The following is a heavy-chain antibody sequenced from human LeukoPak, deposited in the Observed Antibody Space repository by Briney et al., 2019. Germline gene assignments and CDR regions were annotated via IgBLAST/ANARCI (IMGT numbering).Heavy chain of an antibody. V-gene: IGHV4-34*01. CDR3: ARSSWMDV. Sequence: PSGTLSLTCAVYGGSFSGYYWSWIRQPPGKGLEWIGEINHSGSTNYNPSLKSRVTISVDTSKNQFSLKLSSVTAADTAVYYCARSSWMDVWGQGTTVTVSS. CDR1: GGSFSGYY. CDR2: INHSGST. J-gene: IGHJ6*02.